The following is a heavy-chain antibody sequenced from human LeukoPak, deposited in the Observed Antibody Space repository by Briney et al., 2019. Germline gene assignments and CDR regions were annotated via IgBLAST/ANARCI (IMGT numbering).Heavy chain of an antibody. CDR2: IYSDGST. J-gene: IGHJ4*02. D-gene: IGHD3-22*01. V-gene: IGHV3-53*01. CDR3: ARLPIVVITSGGY. Sequence: GGSLRLSCAASGFTFSSYSMNWVRQAPGEGLEWLSVIYSDGSTYYADSVKGRFTILRDNSKNTLYLQMNSLRAEDTAVYYCARLPIVVITSGGYWGQGTLVTVSS. CDR1: GFTFSSYS.